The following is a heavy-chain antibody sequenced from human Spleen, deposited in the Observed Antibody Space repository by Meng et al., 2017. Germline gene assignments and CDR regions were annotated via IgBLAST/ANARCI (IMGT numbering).Heavy chain of an antibody. J-gene: IGHJ4*02. Sequence: QVLRGRSGAGVKKPGAPVKVSCKAFGYTFTGYYIHWVRRAPGQGLEWMGRINPKSGDTHYAQKFQARVTMTGDTSISTAYMELSGLRSDDTAMYYCARDEDISAAGKLFGDYWGQGTLVTVSS. CDR3: ARDEDISAAGKLFGDY. V-gene: IGHV1-2*06. CDR2: INPKSGDT. CDR1: GYTFTGYY. D-gene: IGHD6-25*01.